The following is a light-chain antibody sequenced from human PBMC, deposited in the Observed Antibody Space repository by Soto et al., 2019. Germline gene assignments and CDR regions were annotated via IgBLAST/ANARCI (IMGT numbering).Light chain of an antibody. CDR3: QQRQYWPPIT. CDR1: QSVSSY. CDR2: DTS. V-gene: IGKV3-11*01. J-gene: IGKJ5*01. Sequence: VLTQSPATLSLSPGERATLSCRASQSVSSYLAWYQQKPGQAPRLLIYDTSNRATGVPARFSGSGSGTDFALTISSLAPEDCAIYYCQQRQYWPPITFGQGTRLEIK.